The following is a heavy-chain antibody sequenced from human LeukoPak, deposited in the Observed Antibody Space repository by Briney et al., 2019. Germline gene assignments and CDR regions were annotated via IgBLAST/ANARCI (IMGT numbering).Heavy chain of an antibody. CDR1: GLTFSNYW. V-gene: IGHV3-7*03. CDR3: ARDGFGTGSN. D-gene: IGHD3-16*01. Sequence: GGSLRLSCTASGLTFSNYWMDWVRQAPGKGLEWVANIKQDGSEKNYVDSVKGRFIISRDNAKNSLYLQMNTLRADDTAVYYCARDGFGTGSNWGQGTLVTVSS. CDR2: IKQDGSEK. J-gene: IGHJ4*02.